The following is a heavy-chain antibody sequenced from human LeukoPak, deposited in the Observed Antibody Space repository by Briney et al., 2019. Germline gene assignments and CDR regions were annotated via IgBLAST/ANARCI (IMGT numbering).Heavy chain of an antibody. CDR1: GGSFSGYY. Sequence: SETLSLTCAVYGGSFSGYYWSWIRQPPGKGLEWIGEINHSGSTNYNPSLKSRVTISVDTSKNQFSLKLSPVTAADTAVYYCARGPGIQLWLLVRRWCDPWGQGTLVTVSS. CDR2: INHSGST. CDR3: ARGPGIQLWLLVRRWCDP. J-gene: IGHJ5*02. V-gene: IGHV4-34*01. D-gene: IGHD5-18*01.